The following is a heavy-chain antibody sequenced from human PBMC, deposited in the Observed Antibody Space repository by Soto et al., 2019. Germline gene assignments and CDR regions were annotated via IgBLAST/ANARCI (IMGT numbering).Heavy chain of an antibody. D-gene: IGHD3-22*01. CDR1: GYTFTRYY. J-gene: IGHJ4*02. Sequence: ASVKVSCKASGYTFTRYYIHWVRQAPGQGLEWMGKINPSGGSTTYAQKFQGRVTLTRDTSMSIVYMELSSLRSEDTAVHYCARGDFYDSSDNYYGPYYFDYWGQGTLVTVSS. CDR3: ARGDFYDSSDNYYGPYYFDY. CDR2: INPSGGST. V-gene: IGHV1-46*01.